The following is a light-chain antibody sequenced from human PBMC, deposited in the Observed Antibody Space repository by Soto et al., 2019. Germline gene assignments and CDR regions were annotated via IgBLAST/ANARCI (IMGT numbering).Light chain of an antibody. Sequence: QSALTQPASVSGSPGQSITISCTGTSSDVGGYNYVSWYQQHPGKAPKLMIYEVSTRPSGVSNRFSGSKSGNTTSLTISGLQAEDEADYYCSSYTSENAYVFGTGTKLTVL. V-gene: IGLV2-14*01. CDR1: SSDVGGYNY. J-gene: IGLJ1*01. CDR2: EVS. CDR3: SSYTSENAYV.